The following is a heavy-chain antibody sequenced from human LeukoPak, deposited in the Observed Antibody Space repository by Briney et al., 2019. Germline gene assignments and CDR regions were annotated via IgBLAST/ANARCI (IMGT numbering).Heavy chain of an antibody. J-gene: IGHJ4*02. CDR2: INPSGGST. Sequence: GASVKVSCKASGYTFTSYYMHWVRQAPGQGLEWMGIINPSGGSTSYAQKFQGRVTMTRDTSTSTVYMELSSLRSEDTAVYYCATELGQRITIFGVVIPPGDYWGQGTLVTVSS. V-gene: IGHV1-46*01. D-gene: IGHD3-3*01. CDR1: GYTFTSYY. CDR3: ATELGQRITIFGVVIPPGDY.